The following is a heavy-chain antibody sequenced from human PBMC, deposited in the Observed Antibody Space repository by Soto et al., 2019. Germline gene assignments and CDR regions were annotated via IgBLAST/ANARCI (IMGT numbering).Heavy chain of an antibody. CDR3: ARAPLYGGQAY. CDR1: GFSVNSDY. Sequence: EVQLVESGGGLVQPGGSLRLSCAASGFSVNSDYMTWVRQAPGKGLEWVSVIYSGGSTYYTDSVKGRFTMSRDNYKNALYVQMSSLRGEDTAVYYCARAPLYGGQAYWGQGTLVTVSS. J-gene: IGHJ4*02. CDR2: IYSGGST. D-gene: IGHD4-17*01. V-gene: IGHV3-66*01.